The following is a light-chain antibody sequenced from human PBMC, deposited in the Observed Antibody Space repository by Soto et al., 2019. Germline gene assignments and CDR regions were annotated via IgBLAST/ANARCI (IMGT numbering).Light chain of an antibody. CDR2: EVG. J-gene: IGLJ3*02. V-gene: IGLV2-14*01. CDR1: SSDVGGYKY. CDR3: SSYTSSNTLV. Sequence: QSALTQPASVSGSPGQSITISCTGTSSDVGGYKYVSWYQQHPGKAPKLIIYEVGNRPSGVSQRFSGSKSGNTASLTIFGLQAEDEADYYCSSYTSSNTLVFGGGTKVTVL.